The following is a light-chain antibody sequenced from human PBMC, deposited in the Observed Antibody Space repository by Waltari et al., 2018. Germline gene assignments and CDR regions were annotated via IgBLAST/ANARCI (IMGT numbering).Light chain of an antibody. Sequence: QSALTQPASVSGSPGQSITISCSGTSSDVGGYNYVSWYQQHPGKVPKLMIYDVSRRPSGGSDRFSGSRSGNTASLTISWLQAADEAAYYCSSYTSSTTYVFGTGTKVTVL. J-gene: IGLJ1*01. CDR3: SSYTSSTTYV. CDR1: SSDVGGYNY. CDR2: DVS. V-gene: IGLV2-14*01.